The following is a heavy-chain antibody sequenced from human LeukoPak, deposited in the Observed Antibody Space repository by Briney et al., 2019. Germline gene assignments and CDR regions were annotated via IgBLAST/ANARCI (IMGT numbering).Heavy chain of an antibody. CDR3: SRDLRGRDDY. CDR1: GFTFSSYW. CDR2: INTGRSTT. D-gene: IGHD5-24*01. Sequence: PGGSLRLSCAASGFTFSSYWMHWVRQAPGKRLVWVSRINTGRSTTDYADSVKGRFTISRDNAKNTLYLQMNSLRAEDTAVYYCSRDLRGRDDYWGQGILVIVSS. J-gene: IGHJ4*02. V-gene: IGHV3-74*01.